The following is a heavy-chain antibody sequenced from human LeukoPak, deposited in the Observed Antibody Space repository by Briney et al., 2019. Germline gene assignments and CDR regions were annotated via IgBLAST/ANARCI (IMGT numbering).Heavy chain of an antibody. CDR2: IYTSGST. CDR1: GGSISSYY. D-gene: IGHD5-18*01. CDR3: AALDTAMFYDY. V-gene: IGHV4-4*07. J-gene: IGHJ4*02. Sequence: PSETLSLTCTVSGGSISSYYWSWIRQPAGKGLEWIGRIYTSGSTNYNPSLKSRATISVDKSKNQFSLKLSSVTAADTAVYYCAALDTAMFYDYWGQGTLVTVSS.